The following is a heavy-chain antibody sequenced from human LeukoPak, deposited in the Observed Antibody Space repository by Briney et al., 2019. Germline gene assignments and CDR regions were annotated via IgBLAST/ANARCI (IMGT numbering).Heavy chain of an antibody. CDR2: ISGSGGST. CDR3: AKSRDGYNSGGSLSH. V-gene: IGHV3-23*01. Sequence: GGSLRLSCAASGFTFSSTWMHWFRHAPGKGLEWVSAISGSGGSTYYADSVKGRLTISRDNSKNTLYLKMNSLRAEDTAIYYCAKSRDGYNSGGSLSHWGRGTLVTVSS. J-gene: IGHJ4*02. CDR1: GFTFSSTW. D-gene: IGHD5-24*01.